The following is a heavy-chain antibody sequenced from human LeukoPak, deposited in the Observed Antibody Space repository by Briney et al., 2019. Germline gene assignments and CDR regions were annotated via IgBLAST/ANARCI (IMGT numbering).Heavy chain of an antibody. CDR3: AKDGQGTY. CDR2: ITGSGGGT. CDR1: GFTFSSYV. V-gene: IGHV3-23*01. J-gene: IGHJ4*02. Sequence: GGSLRLSCAASGFTFSSYVMSWVRQAPGKGLEWVSMITGSGGGTYYADSVKGRFTISRDNSRDTLYLQMNSLRAEDTAVYYCAKDGQGTYWGQGTLVTVSS. D-gene: IGHD3-10*01.